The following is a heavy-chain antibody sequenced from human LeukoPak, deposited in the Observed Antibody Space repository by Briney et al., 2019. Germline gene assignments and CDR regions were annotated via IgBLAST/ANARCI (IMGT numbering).Heavy chain of an antibody. CDR1: GDSINSLDL. D-gene: IGHD1-26*01. V-gene: IGHV4-4*02. CDR2: MYLSGTT. J-gene: IGHJ5*02. CDR3: ASPVGT. Sequence: SETLSLTCTVSGDSINSLDLWSWVRQPPGKGLEWIGEMYLSGTTHSNPSVKSRVTISIDKSKNQFSLKLSSVTAADTAVYYCASPVGTWGQGTLVTVSS.